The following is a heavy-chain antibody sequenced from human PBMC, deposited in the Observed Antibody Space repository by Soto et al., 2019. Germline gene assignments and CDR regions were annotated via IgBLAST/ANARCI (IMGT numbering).Heavy chain of an antibody. CDR1: GGSISSGGYY. CDR3: TTQGFGGLHGLVDV. Sequence: SETLSLTCTVSGGSISSGGYYWTWIRLHRGKGLEWIGYIYYSGFTCYNPFLKSRVTISVDTSKNQFSLKLTSVTAADTVVYYCTTQGFGGLHGLVDVWGQGTTVTVSS. J-gene: IGHJ6*02. D-gene: IGHD3-10*01. V-gene: IGHV4-31*03. CDR2: IYYSGFT.